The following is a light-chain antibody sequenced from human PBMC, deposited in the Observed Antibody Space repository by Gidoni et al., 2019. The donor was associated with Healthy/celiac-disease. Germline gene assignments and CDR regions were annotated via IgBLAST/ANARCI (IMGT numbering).Light chain of an antibody. Sequence: DIVMTQFPLSLPVTPGEPASISCRSSQSLPHSNGYNYLDWSLQKPGQSPQLLIYLDSNLSSGVTDRFSGSGSGTDFTLQISKVVADDVGVYYCMQALQTPRTFGPGTKVVIK. V-gene: IGKV2-28*01. CDR1: QSLPHSNGYNY. CDR3: MQALQTPRT. J-gene: IGKJ3*01. CDR2: LDS.